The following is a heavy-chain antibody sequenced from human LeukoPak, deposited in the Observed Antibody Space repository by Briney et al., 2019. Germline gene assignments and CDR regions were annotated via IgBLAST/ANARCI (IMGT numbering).Heavy chain of an antibody. CDR1: GFTVSSNY. CDR3: AKSISDWNYSIDY. J-gene: IGHJ4*02. CDR2: IYSGGST. V-gene: IGHV3-53*01. D-gene: IGHD1-7*01. Sequence: GGSLRLSCAASGFTVSSNYMSWVRQAPGKGLGWVSVIYSGGSTYYADSVKGRFTISRDNSKNTLYLQMNSLRAEDTAVYYCAKSISDWNYSIDYWGQGTLVTVSS.